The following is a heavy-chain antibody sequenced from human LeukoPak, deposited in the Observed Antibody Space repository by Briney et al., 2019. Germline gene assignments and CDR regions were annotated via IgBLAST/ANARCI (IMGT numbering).Heavy chain of an antibody. CDR2: ISSSSSYI. D-gene: IGHD3-10*01. Sequence: GGSLRLSCAASGFTFSSYSMNWDRQAPGKGLEWVSSISSSSSYIYYADSVKGRFTISRDNAKNSLYLQMNSLRAEDTAVYYCARGRFELYGSGSYNHYYYGMDVWGQGTTVTVSS. V-gene: IGHV3-21*01. CDR1: GFTFSSYS. CDR3: ARGRFELYGSGSYNHYYYGMDV. J-gene: IGHJ6*02.